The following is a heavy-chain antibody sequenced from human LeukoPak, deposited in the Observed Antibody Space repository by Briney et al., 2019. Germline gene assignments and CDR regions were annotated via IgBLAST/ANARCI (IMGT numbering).Heavy chain of an antibody. V-gene: IGHV4-61*02. J-gene: IGHJ4*02. CDR3: ARSFSGSYYFEY. Sequence: PSQTLSLTCTVSGGSISSGSYYWSWIRQPAGKGLEWIGRIYTSGSTNYNPSLKSRVTISVDTSKNQFSLKLSSVTAADTAMYYCARSFSGSYYFEYWGQGTLVTVSS. CDR1: GGSISSGSYY. CDR2: IYTSGST. D-gene: IGHD1-26*01.